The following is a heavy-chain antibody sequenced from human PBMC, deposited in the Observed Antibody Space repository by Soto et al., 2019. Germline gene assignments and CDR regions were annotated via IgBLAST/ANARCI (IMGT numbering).Heavy chain of an antibody. CDR1: GASVSTSSYY. V-gene: IGHV4-61*03. Sequence: QVQLQESGPGLVKPSETLSLTCTVSGASVSTSSYYWSWIRQPPGKGLEWIGYIYYTGTTRYNSSLKSRVTISVDTSKDLFSLKLSSVTASYTAVYFCARGRGSGWRVESWGQGTLVTVAS. D-gene: IGHD6-19*01. J-gene: IGHJ4*02. CDR3: ARGRGSGWRVES. CDR2: IYYTGTT.